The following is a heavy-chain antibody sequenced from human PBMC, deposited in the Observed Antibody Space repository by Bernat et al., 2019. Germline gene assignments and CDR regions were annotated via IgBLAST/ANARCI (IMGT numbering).Heavy chain of an antibody. D-gene: IGHD3-10*01. Sequence: EVQLLESGGGLVQPGGSLRLSCAASGFTFSSYAMSWVRQAPGKGLEWVSAISGSGGSTYYEDAGKGRFTISRDNSKNPLYLQMNSLRAEDTAVYYCAKGVVQGVINPLGGYYMDVWGKGTTVTVSS. CDR3: AKGVVQGVINPLGGYYMDV. J-gene: IGHJ6*03. V-gene: IGHV3-23*01. CDR1: GFTFSSYA. CDR2: ISGSGGST.